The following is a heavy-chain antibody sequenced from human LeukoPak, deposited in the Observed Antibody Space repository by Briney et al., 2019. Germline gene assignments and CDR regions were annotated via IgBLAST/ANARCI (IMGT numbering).Heavy chain of an antibody. CDR3: ARVWFGGSNYYYYGMDV. D-gene: IGHD3-10*01. V-gene: IGHV1-18*01. J-gene: IGHJ6*02. CDR1: GYTFTSYG. Sequence: ASVKVSCKASGYTFTSYGITWVRQAPGQGLEWMGWISAYNGNTNYAQKFQGRVTMTTDTSTSTAYMELRSLRSDDTAVYYCARVWFGGSNYYYYGMDVWGQGATVTVSS. CDR2: ISAYNGNT.